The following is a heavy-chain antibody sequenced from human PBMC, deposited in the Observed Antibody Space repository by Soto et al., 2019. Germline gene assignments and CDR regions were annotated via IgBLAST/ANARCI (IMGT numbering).Heavy chain of an antibody. CDR3: AREFQEGSSWYPADYYYYYYMDV. CDR2: INHSGST. CDR1: GGSFSGYY. J-gene: IGHJ6*03. V-gene: IGHV4-34*01. Sequence: PSETLSLTCAVYGGSFSGYYWSWIRQPPGKGLEWIGEINHSGSTNYNPSLKSRVTISVDTSKNQFSLKLSSVTAADTAVYYCAREFQEGSSWYPADYYYYYYMDVWGKGTTVTVSS. D-gene: IGHD6-13*01.